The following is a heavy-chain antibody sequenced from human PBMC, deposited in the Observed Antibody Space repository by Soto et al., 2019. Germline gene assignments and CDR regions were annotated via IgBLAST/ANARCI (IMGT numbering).Heavy chain of an antibody. J-gene: IGHJ4*02. D-gene: IGHD3-22*01. V-gene: IGHV4-59*02. Sequence: SETLSLTCAVSGESVIDYYWSWIRQPPGKGLEWIGHIYYTGSTNYNPSLRSRVTMSQDTSKNQFSLKLASVTAADTAVYYCARSGYYGFVYWGQGALVTVSS. CDR2: IYYTGST. CDR1: GESVIDYY. CDR3: ARSGYYGFVY.